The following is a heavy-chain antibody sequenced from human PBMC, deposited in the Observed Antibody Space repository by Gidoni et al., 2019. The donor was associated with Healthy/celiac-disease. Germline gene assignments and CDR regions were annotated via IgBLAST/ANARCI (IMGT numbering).Heavy chain of an antibody. D-gene: IGHD2-21*01. CDR2: VLPIFGTD. J-gene: IGHJ3*02. CDR1: VGTLRSFA. V-gene: IGHV1-69*01. CDR3: AREVKECGGDWSDDALDI. Sequence: QVQLLQSGAEVTKHRSSVKVPCQTSVGTLRSFAISWVRQAPGQGLEWMGGVLPIFGTDNYAQKFKGRVTITEDESTSTAYMELSSLRSEDTAVYYWAREVKECGGDWSDDALDIWGQGTMVTVSS.